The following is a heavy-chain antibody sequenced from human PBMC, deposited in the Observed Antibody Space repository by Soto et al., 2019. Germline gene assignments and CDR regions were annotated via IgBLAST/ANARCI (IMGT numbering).Heavy chain of an antibody. J-gene: IGHJ5*02. V-gene: IGHV4-39*01. CDR1: GGSIISSSHY. CDR2: IYYSGSA. D-gene: IGHD1-7*01. Sequence: QLQMQESGPGLVKPSETLSLTCTVSGGSIISSSHYWGWIRQPPGKGLEWIGSIYYSGSAFYSPSRKSRVTISIETSKNQFSLKLSSVPAADTAVYYCAGHEIPYNWNFGWFDPWGQGILVTVSS. CDR3: AGHEIPYNWNFGWFDP.